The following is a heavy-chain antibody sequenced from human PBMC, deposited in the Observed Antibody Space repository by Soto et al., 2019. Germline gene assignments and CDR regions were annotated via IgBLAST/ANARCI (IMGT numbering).Heavy chain of an antibody. Sequence: LSLTCTVSGGSISSYYWSWIRQPPGKGLEWIGYIYYSGSTNYNPSLKSRVTISVDTSKNQFSLKLSSVTAADTAVYYCARSSVERDTFDIWGQGTMVTVSS. J-gene: IGHJ3*02. CDR2: IYYSGST. V-gene: IGHV4-59*01. D-gene: IGHD3-10*01. CDR3: ARSSVERDTFDI. CDR1: GGSISSYY.